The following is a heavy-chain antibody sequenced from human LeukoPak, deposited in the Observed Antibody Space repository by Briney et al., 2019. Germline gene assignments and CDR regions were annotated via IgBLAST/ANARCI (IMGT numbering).Heavy chain of an antibody. CDR1: GFTFSNYP. Sequence: GGSLRLSCAASGFTFSNYPLHWVRQAPGKGLEWVTLISYDGSKIYYAASVEGRFTISRDNTKNSLYLQMNSLRVEDTAVYYCARVFSTSGRGYDYMDVWGKGTSVIISS. CDR3: ARVFSTSGRGYDYMDV. V-gene: IGHV3-30-3*01. J-gene: IGHJ6*03. D-gene: IGHD6-6*01. CDR2: ISYDGSKI.